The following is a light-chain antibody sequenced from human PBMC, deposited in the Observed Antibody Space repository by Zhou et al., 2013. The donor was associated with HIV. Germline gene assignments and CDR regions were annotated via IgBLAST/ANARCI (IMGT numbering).Light chain of an antibody. CDR2: AAS. CDR3: QQYNSLWT. V-gene: IGKV1-8*01. J-gene: IGKJ1*01. Sequence: AIRMTQSPPSFSASTGDRVTITCRASQGIRTYLAWYQQKPGEAPKLLIYAASTLQSGVPSRFSGGGSGTDFTLTISCLQSEDFATYYCQQYNSLWTFGQGTKVEIK. CDR1: QGIRTY.